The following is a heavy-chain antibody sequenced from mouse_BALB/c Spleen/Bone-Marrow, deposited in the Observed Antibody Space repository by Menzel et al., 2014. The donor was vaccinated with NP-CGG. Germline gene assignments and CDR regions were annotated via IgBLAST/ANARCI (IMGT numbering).Heavy chain of an antibody. Sequence: VKLMESGAELAKPGASVKMSCKASGYTFTNYWMHWIKQRPGQGLEWIGYINPSTGYTEYNQKFKDKATLTADKSSSTAYMQLSSLTSEASAVYYCARKGYGNYHYYAMDYWGQGTSVTVSS. V-gene: IGHV1-7*01. D-gene: IGHD2-1*01. J-gene: IGHJ4*01. CDR3: ARKGYGNYHYYAMDY. CDR1: GYTFTNYW. CDR2: INPSTGYT.